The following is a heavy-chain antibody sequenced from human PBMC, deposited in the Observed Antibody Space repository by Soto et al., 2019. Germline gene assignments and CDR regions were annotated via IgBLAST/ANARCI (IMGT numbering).Heavy chain of an antibody. CDR1: GFTFSSYA. CDR3: AKPTITMVRGVIILFDY. CDR2: ISGSGDAT. Sequence: EVQLLESGGGLVQPGGSLRLSCAASGFTFSSYAMSWVRQTPGKGLEWVSAISGSGDATYYADSVKGRFTMSRDNSKNRLYPQRNSLRAEDTAVYACAKPTITMVRGVIILFDYWGQGTLVTVSS. J-gene: IGHJ4*02. D-gene: IGHD3-10*01. V-gene: IGHV3-23*01.